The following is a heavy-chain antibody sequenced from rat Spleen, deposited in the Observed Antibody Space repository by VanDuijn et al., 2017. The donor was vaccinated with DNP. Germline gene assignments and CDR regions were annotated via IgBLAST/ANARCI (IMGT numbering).Heavy chain of an antibody. CDR3: ARGHPLRGFDY. J-gene: IGHJ2*01. Sequence: EVQLQESGPGLVKPSQSLSLTCSVTAYSITSNYWGWIRRFPGNKMEWIGHINYSGYTSYNPSLKSRISISRDTSKNQFFLQLNSVTTEDTATYSCARGHPLRGFDYWGQGVMVTVSS. CDR2: INYSGYT. CDR1: AYSITSNY. D-gene: IGHD3-8*01. V-gene: IGHV3-1*01.